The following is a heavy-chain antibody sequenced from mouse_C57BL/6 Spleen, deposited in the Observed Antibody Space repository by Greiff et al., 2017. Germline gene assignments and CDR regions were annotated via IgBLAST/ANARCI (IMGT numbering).Heavy chain of an antibody. CDR2: ISSGSSTI. CDR1: GFTFSDYG. Sequence: EVKLVESGGGLVKPGGSLKLSCAASGFTFSDYGMHWVRQAPEKGLEWVAYISSGSSTIYYADTVKGRFTISRDNAKNTLFLQMTSLRSEETAMYYCARHGPYAMDYWGQGTSGTVSS. D-gene: IGHD1-1*01. CDR3: ARHGPYAMDY. J-gene: IGHJ4*01. V-gene: IGHV5-17*01.